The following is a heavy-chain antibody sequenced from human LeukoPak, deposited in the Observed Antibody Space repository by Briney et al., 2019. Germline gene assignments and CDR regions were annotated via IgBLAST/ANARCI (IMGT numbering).Heavy chain of an antibody. CDR1: GFTFSSYG. Sequence: GGSLRLSCAASGFTFSSYGMHWVRQAPGKGLEWVAVIWYDGSNKYYADSVKGRFTISRDNSKNTLYLQMNSLRAEDTAVYYCARDWGYCSSTSCYSSGFSWFDPWGQGTLVTVSS. CDR3: ARDWGYCSSTSCYSSGFSWFDP. J-gene: IGHJ5*02. D-gene: IGHD2-2*01. CDR2: IWYDGSNK. V-gene: IGHV3-33*01.